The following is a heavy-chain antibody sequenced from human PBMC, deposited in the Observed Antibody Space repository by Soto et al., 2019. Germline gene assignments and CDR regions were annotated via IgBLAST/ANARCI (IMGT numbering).Heavy chain of an antibody. V-gene: IGHV4-59*01. J-gene: IGHJ4*02. CDR3: AKANSGYGSFDH. Sequence: PSETLSLTCTVSGDSISNYYCSWIRQSPGKGLEWIGYIYYSGSTNYNPSLKSRVTISIDKSKNQFSLKLTSVTAADTAVYYCAKANSGYGSFDHWGQGMQVTVSS. D-gene: IGHD5-12*01. CDR1: GDSISNYY. CDR2: IYYSGST.